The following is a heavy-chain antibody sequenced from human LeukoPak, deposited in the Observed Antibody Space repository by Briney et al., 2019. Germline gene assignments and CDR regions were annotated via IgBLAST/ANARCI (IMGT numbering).Heavy chain of an antibody. CDR1: GVSINKFY. Sequence: PSETLSLTCTVSGVSINKFYWGWIRQPPGKGLEWIGYIYGSGSTNYKPSLESRVTLSVDASKNRFSLKLKSLTAADTAVYYCARVVASSGYYQTGPFDFWGQGTLVTVSS. CDR3: ARVVASSGYYQTGPFDF. CDR2: IYGSGST. J-gene: IGHJ4*02. D-gene: IGHD3-22*01. V-gene: IGHV4-4*09.